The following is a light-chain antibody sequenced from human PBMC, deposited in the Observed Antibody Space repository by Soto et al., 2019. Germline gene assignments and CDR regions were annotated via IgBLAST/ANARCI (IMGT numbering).Light chain of an antibody. CDR2: QAS. CDR1: QNIRRN. CDR3: QQYEKWPPVT. J-gene: IGKJ4*01. V-gene: IGKV3-15*01. Sequence: EIVMTQSPATLSVSPGERATLSCRASQNIRRNLAWYQQKPGQAPRLLIYQASTRAPGIPARFTGGGSGTEFTLTISSLQSEDFALYYCQQYEKWPPVTFGGGTKVDIK.